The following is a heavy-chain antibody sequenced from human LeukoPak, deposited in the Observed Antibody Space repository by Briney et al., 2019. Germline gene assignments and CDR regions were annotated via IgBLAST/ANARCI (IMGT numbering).Heavy chain of an antibody. D-gene: IGHD2-8*01. CDR1: ESTFSAFW. CDR3: ARLMSLRPPIHFDY. J-gene: IGHJ4*02. V-gene: IGHV3-7*01. Sequence: GSLRLSCAASESTFSAFWMSWVRQAPGKGLEWVANIRQDGSETFYVDFVKGRFTISRDNARNSVYLQMNSLRAEDTAVYYCARLMSLRPPIHFDYWGQGTLVTVSS. CDR2: IRQDGSET.